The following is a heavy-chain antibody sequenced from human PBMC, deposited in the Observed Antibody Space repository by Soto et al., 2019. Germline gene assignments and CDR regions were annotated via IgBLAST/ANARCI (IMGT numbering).Heavy chain of an antibody. J-gene: IGHJ4*02. CDR2: INHSGST. D-gene: IGHD3-10*01. CDR3: ASGYGPGELDY. V-gene: IGHV4-34*01. CDR1: GGSFSGYY. Sequence: SETLSLTCAVYGGSFSGYYWTWIRQPPGTGLEWIGEINHSGSTNYNPSLKSRVTISVDTSKNQFSLKLTSVTAADTAVYYCASGYGPGELDYWGQGTLVTVSS.